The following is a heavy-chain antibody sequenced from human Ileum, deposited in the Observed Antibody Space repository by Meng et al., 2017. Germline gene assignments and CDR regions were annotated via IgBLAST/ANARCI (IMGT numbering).Heavy chain of an antibody. J-gene: IGHJ4*02. V-gene: IGHV3-48*03. CDR1: GFSFSNYE. D-gene: IGHD4-23*01. CDR3: AGDRWRANIYPGPFDY. Sequence: GESLKISCAASGFSFSNYEMNWVRQAPGKGLEWISYISTTGSTIYYADSVKGRFTISRDNAKNSLFLQMNSLRDEDTAVYYCAGDRWRANIYPGPFDYWGQGTLVTVSS. CDR2: ISTTGSTI.